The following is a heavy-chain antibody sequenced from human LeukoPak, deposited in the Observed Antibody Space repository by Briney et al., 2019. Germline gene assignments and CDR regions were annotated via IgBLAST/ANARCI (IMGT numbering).Heavy chain of an antibody. CDR1: GFTFSKYW. CDR3: ARDLDWILFDY. J-gene: IGHJ4*02. Sequence: GGSLRLSCAASGFTFSKYWMHWVRQAPGKGLVWVSRIRPEGTTTAYADSAKGRFTISRDNAKNTLFLQMNSLSAEDTAVYYCARDLDWILFDYWGQGTLVTVSS. D-gene: IGHD3-9*01. V-gene: IGHV3-74*03. CDR2: IRPEGTTT.